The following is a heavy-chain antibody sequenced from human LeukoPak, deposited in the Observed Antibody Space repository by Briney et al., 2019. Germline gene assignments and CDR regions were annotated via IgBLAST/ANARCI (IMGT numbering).Heavy chain of an antibody. V-gene: IGHV1-46*01. CDR3: ARDRAHTAMAPVD. CDR2: INPSGGST. CDR1: GYTFTSYD. D-gene: IGHD5-18*01. Sequence: GASVKVSCKASGYTFTSYDINWVRQAPGQGLEWMGIINPSGGSTSYAQKFQGRVTMTRDTSTSTVYMELSSLRSEDTAVYYCARDRAHTAMAPVDWGQGTLVTVSS. J-gene: IGHJ4*02.